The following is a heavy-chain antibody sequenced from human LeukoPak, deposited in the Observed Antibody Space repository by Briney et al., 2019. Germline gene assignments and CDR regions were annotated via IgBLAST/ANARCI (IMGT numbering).Heavy chain of an antibody. CDR2: ISGSGT. CDR3: ARDPNGDYIGAFDM. CDR1: GFTFRSYA. D-gene: IGHD4-17*01. V-gene: IGHV3-23*01. Sequence: SGGSLRLSCATSGFTFRSYAMIWVRQAPERGLQWVSGISGSGTYYADFAKGRFTISRDNSKSTLYLQMNSLRAEDTATYYCARDPNGDYIGAFDMWGQGTMVTVS. J-gene: IGHJ3*02.